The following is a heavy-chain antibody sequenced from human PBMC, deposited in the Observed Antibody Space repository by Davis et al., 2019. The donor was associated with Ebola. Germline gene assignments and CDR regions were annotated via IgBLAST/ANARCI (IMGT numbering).Heavy chain of an antibody. J-gene: IGHJ5*02. Sequence: PGGSLRLSCAASGFTFDEYAMHWVRQVPGKGLEWVSGISWNSGSIDYADSVKGRFTISRDNARNFVYLQMKSLRVEDTALYYCAKDGGQQLTNWFDPWGQGTLVTVSS. V-gene: IGHV3-9*01. CDR3: AKDGGQQLTNWFDP. D-gene: IGHD6-13*01. CDR1: GFTFDEYA. CDR2: ISWNSGSI.